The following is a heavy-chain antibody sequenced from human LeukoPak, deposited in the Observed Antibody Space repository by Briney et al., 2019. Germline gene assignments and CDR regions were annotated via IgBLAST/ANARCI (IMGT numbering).Heavy chain of an antibody. D-gene: IGHD3-3*01. V-gene: IGHV3-30*19. Sequence: GRSLRLSCAASGFTFSSYGMHWVRQAPGKGLEWVAVIWYDGSNKYYADSVKGRFTISRDNSKNTLYLQMNSLRAEDTAVYYCAREITIFGVVPGYFDYWGQGTLVTVSS. J-gene: IGHJ4*02. CDR1: GFTFSSYG. CDR3: AREITIFGVVPGYFDY. CDR2: IWYDGSNK.